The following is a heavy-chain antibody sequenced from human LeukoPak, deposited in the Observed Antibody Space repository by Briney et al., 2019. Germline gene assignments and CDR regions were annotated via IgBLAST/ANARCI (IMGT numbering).Heavy chain of an antibody. CDR3: ASHRDGYNCVPDY. V-gene: IGHV3-48*03. Sequence: GGSLRLSCAASGFTFSSYEMNWVRQAPGKGLEWVSYISSSGSTIYYADSVKGRFTISRDNPKNSLYLQLNSLRAEDTAVYYCASHRDGYNCVPDYWGQGTLVTVSS. CDR1: GFTFSSYE. D-gene: IGHD5-24*01. J-gene: IGHJ4*02. CDR2: ISSSGSTI.